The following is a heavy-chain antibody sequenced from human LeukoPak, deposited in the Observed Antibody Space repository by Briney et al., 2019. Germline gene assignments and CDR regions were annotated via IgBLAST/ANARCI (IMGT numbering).Heavy chain of an antibody. D-gene: IGHD3-9*01. V-gene: IGHV1-18*04. CDR3: ARSYYDILTGYFDY. CDR2: ISAYNGNT. Sequence: ASVKVSCKASGYTFTSYYMHWVRQAPGQGLEWMGWISAYNGNTNYAQKLQGRVTMTTDTSTSTAYMELRSLRSDDTAVYYCARSYYDILTGYFDYWGQGTLVTVSS. J-gene: IGHJ4*02. CDR1: GYTFTSYY.